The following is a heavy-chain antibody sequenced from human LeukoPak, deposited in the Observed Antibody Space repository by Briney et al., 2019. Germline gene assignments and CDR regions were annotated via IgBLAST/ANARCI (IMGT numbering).Heavy chain of an antibody. V-gene: IGHV3-30-3*01. Sequence: PGRSLRLSCGASGFTFSGYDMHWVRQTPGRGLHWVALISYHGTNKYYAESVKGRFTLSRDNSKNTLYLQMDSLRPEDTAVYYCARGVGSYGYEYYYGWTSGAKEPRSPSP. CDR3: ARGVGSYGYEYYYGWTS. D-gene: IGHD5-18*01. CDR1: GFTFSGYD. CDR2: ISYHGTNK. J-gene: IGHJ6*02.